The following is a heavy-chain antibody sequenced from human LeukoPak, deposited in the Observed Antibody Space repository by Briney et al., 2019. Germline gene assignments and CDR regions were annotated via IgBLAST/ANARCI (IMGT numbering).Heavy chain of an antibody. CDR1: GGSISSYY. D-gene: IGHD2-15*01. CDR3: ARDTPCSGGSCYLVPWFDP. CDR2: IYTSGST. Sequence: SETLSLTCTVSGGSISSYYWSWIRQPAGKGLKWIGRIYTSGSTNYNPSLKSRVTMSVDTSKNQFSLKLSSVTAADTAVYYCARDTPCSGGSCYLVPWFDPWGQGTLVTVSS. V-gene: IGHV4-4*07. J-gene: IGHJ5*02.